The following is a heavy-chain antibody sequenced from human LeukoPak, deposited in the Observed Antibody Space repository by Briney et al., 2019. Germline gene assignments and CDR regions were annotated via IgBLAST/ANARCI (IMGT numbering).Heavy chain of an antibody. CDR1: GGSISSGGYS. CDR3: ARLGGYDFWSGYTGTYYYYGMDV. CDR2: IYYSGST. D-gene: IGHD3-3*01. V-gene: IGHV4-61*08. J-gene: IGHJ6*02. Sequence: ASETLSLTCAVTGGSISSGGYSWSWIRQPPGKGLEWIGYIYYSGSTNYNPSLKSRVTISVDTSKNQFSLKLSSVTAADTAVYYCARLGGYDFWSGYTGTYYYYGMDVWGQGTTVTVSS.